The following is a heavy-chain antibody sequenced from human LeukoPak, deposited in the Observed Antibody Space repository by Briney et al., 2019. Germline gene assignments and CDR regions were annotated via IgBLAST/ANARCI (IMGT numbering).Heavy chain of an antibody. CDR1: GFAFSSFA. V-gene: IGHV3-23*01. CDR3: TKDLLVAGGVADYYYFYMDA. CDR2: INGGGNTT. J-gene: IGHJ6*03. Sequence: SGGSLRLSCAASGFAFSSFAMGWVRQSPGKGLEWLSTINGGGNTTFYADSVKGRFTISRDNSKNTLHLHMDSLRPDDTAIYYCTKDLLVAGGVADYYYFYMDAGGRGTAVTVSS. D-gene: IGHD6-19*01.